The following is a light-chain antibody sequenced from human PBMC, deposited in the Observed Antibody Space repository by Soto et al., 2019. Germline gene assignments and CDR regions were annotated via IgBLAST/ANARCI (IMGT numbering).Light chain of an antibody. Sequence: QSVLTQPASVYGSPGQPITISCTGTSSDVGSFDSVAWYQHNPGKAPKLMIYDVSNRPSGVSSRFSGSKSGNTASLSISGLQTEDEANYYCSSFTTSSTLVFVTGTKLTVL. CDR3: SSFTTSSTLV. CDR1: SSDVGSFDS. V-gene: IGLV2-14*01. J-gene: IGLJ1*01. CDR2: DVS.